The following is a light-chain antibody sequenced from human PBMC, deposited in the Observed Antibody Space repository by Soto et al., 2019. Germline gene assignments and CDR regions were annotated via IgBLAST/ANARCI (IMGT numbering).Light chain of an antibody. V-gene: IGLV2-8*01. CDR2: EVT. J-gene: IGLJ1*01. CDR3: CSHAGDNTYV. CDR1: SSDVGGYNY. Sequence: QSALTQPPSASGSPGQSVTISCTGTSSDVGGYNYVSWYQQHPGKAPKLMIYEVTKRPSGVPDRFSGSKSGNTASLTVSGLQAADEADYFCCSHAGDNTYVFGTGTKVTVL.